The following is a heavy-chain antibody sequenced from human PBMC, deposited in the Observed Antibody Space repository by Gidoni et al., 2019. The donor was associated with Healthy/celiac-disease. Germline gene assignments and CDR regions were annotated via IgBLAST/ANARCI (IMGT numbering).Heavy chain of an antibody. D-gene: IGHD5-12*01. CDR1: GCTFSSYS. Sequence: EVQLVESGGGLVQPGGSLRLSCAASGCTFSSYSMNWVRQAPGKGLGWVSYISSSSSTIYYADSVKGRFTISRDNAKNSLYLQMNSLRDEDTAVYYCARSPSRDGYNLNDYWGQGTLVTVSS. J-gene: IGHJ4*02. V-gene: IGHV3-48*02. CDR3: ARSPSRDGYNLNDY. CDR2: ISSSSSTI.